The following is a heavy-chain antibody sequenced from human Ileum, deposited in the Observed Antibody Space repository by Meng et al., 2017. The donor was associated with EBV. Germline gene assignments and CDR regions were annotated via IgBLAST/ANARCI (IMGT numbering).Heavy chain of an antibody. D-gene: IGHD6-19*01. CDR2: ISCYNGDT. CDR3: ARDPSNTSGRYAYFDS. J-gene: IGHJ4*02. Sequence: QVQLLQSGGEVTKPGASVMVSCRASGYTFTHHGISWIRQAPGQGLEWLGWISCYNGDTIYAQKVQGRFTMTMDKSASTAYMDLRSLRSDDTAIYYCARDPSNTSGRYAYFDSWGQGTLVTVSS. V-gene: IGHV1-18*01. CDR1: GYTFTHHG.